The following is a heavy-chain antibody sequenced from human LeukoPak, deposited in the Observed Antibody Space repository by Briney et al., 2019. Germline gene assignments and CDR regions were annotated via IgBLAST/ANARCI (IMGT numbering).Heavy chain of an antibody. J-gene: IGHJ3*02. CDR1: GYTFTGHY. Sequence: AASVKVSCKASGYTFTGHYMHWVRQAPGQGLEWMGWINPNSGGANYAQKFQGRVTMTRDTSISTAYMELSRLRSDDTAVYYCARSPLGIAADAFDIWGQGTMVTVSS. CDR2: INPNSGGA. D-gene: IGHD6-13*01. CDR3: ARSPLGIAADAFDI. V-gene: IGHV1-2*02.